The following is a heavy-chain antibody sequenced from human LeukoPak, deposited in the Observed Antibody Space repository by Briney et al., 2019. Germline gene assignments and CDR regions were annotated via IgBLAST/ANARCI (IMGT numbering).Heavy chain of an antibody. CDR1: GGSISSYF. J-gene: IGHJ4*02. CDR3: ARHRDTRSLDF. CDR2: VYYSGSP. V-gene: IGHV4-59*08. Sequence: SETLSLTCTVSGGSISSYFWSWIRQPPGMGLEWIGYVYYSGSPNYNPSLKSRVTISVDTSKNQFSLRLRSVTAADTAVYYCARHRDTRSLDFWGQGTLVTVSS. D-gene: IGHD2-2*01.